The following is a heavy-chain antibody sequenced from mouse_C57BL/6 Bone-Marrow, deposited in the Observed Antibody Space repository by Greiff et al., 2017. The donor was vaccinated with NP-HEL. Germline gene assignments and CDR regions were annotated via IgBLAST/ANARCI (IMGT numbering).Heavy chain of an antibody. J-gene: IGHJ3*01. CDR1: GFNIKDYY. V-gene: IGHV14-1*01. Sequence: EVQLQQSGADLVRPGASVKFSCTASGFNIKDYYMHWVKQRPEQGLEWIGSIDTEDGDTDYAPKFQGRATMTADTSSNTAYLQLSSLTAEDTAVYYCTTVNDYGSGGGQGTLVTVSA. CDR2: IDTEDGDT. CDR3: TTVNDYGSG. D-gene: IGHD2-4*01.